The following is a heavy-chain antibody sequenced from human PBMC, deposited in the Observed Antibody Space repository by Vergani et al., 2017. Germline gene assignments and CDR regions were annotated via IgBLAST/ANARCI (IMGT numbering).Heavy chain of an antibody. CDR2: INHSGST. CDR3: ARGGVDCYDSSGYEVDDAFDI. Sequence: QVQLQQWGAGLLKPSETLSLTCAVYGGSFSGYYWSWIRQPPGKGLEWIGEINHSGSTNYNPSLKSRVTISVDTSKNQFSLKLSSVTAADTAVYYCARGGVDCYDSSGYEVDDAFDIWGQGTMVTVSS. J-gene: IGHJ3*02. D-gene: IGHD3-22*01. CDR1: GGSFSGYY. V-gene: IGHV4-34*01.